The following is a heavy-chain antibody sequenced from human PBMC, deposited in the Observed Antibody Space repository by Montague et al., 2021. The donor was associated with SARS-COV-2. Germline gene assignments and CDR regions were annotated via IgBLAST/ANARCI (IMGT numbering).Heavy chain of an antibody. CDR1: GFTFSNYA. J-gene: IGHJ4*02. Sequence: SLRLSCAASGFTFSNYAMSWVRQAPGKGLEWVSLIYSGGSSTYXXXSXXXRFTISRDNSKNTLYLQMNSLRAEDTAVSYCAKDPHYDFWSGYYFDYWGRGTLVTVSS. CDR2: IYSGGSST. V-gene: IGHV3-23*03. CDR3: AKDPHYDFWSGYYFDY. D-gene: IGHD3-3*01.